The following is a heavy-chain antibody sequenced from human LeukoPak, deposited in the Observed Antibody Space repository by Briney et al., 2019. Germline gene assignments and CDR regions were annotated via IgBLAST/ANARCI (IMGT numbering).Heavy chain of an antibody. Sequence: GGSLRLSCAASGFTFSSYAMHWVRQAPGKGLEWISYIGSGYNSAYADSVRGRFTISRDNSRTSLYLQMNNLRAEDTAVYYCASDSSWSFDNWGQGTVVTVSS. CDR3: ASDSSWSFDN. CDR1: GFTFSSYA. D-gene: IGHD2-8*02. CDR2: IGSGYNSA. J-gene: IGHJ4*02. V-gene: IGHV3-48*04.